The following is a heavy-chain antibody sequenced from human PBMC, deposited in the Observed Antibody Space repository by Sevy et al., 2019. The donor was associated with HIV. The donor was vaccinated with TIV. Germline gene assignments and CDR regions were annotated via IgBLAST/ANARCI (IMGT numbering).Heavy chain of an antibody. CDR3: ARDRQITIFGVVTGTGMDV. Sequence: ASVKVSCKASGYTFTTYGISWGRQAPGQGLEWMGWISGYNGNTNYAQKFQGRVTMTTDTSTTTAYMELRSLRSDDTAVYYCARDRQITIFGVVTGTGMDVWGQGTTVTVSS. D-gene: IGHD3-3*01. CDR1: GYTFTTYG. V-gene: IGHV1-18*01. J-gene: IGHJ6*02. CDR2: ISGYNGNT.